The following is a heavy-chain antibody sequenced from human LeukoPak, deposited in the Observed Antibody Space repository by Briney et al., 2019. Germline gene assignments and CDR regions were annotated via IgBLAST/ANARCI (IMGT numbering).Heavy chain of an antibody. CDR3: ARLKCISTTCPSRYVMDV. V-gene: IGHV4-59*01. CDR1: GGSISSYY. J-gene: IGHJ6*02. Sequence: PSETLSLTCSVSGGSISSYYWSWIRQPPGKGLEYIGDIYYSGSTNYNPPLKSRVTISVDTSKDQFSLNLTSVTAADTAVYYCARLKCISTTCPSRYVMDVWGQGTTVTVSS. D-gene: IGHD2-2*01. CDR2: IYYSGST.